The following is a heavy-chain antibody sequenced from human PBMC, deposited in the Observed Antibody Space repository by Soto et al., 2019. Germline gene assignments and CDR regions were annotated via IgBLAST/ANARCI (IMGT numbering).Heavy chain of an antibody. D-gene: IGHD3-16*01. CDR1: GFTFTSSA. J-gene: IGHJ6*02. CDR3: AASPGGWYYYGMDV. CDR2: IVVGSGNT. Sequence: GASVKVSCKASGFTFTSSAVQWVRQARGQRLEWIGWIVVGSGNTNYAQKFQERVTITRDMSTSTAYMELSSLRSEDTAVYYCAASPGGWYYYGMDVWGQGTTVTV. V-gene: IGHV1-58*01.